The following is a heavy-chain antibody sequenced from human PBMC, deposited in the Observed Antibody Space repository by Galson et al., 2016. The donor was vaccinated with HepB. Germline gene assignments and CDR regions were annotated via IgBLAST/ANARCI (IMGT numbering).Heavy chain of an antibody. V-gene: IGHV3-23*01. Sequence: SLRLSCAASGFIFTNYAMSWVRQAPGKGLEWVSAISTGGGGTYYADSVKGRFTISRDNSKNTPYLQMNSLRAEDTAVYYCARRYGDYSYGWGQGTLVTVSS. CDR3: ARRYGDYSYG. CDR2: ISTGGGGT. CDR1: GFIFTNYA. J-gene: IGHJ1*01. D-gene: IGHD4-17*01.